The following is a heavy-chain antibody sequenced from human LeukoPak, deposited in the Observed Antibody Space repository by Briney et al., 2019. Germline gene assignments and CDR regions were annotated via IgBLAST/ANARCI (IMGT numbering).Heavy chain of an antibody. CDR2: ISSSSSYI. V-gene: IGHV3-21*01. Sequence: GGSLRLSCAASGFTFDDYGMSWVRQAPGKGLEWVSSISSSSSYIYYADSVKGRFTISRDNAKNSLYLQMNSLRAEDTAVYYCAREVSGKLSYYFDYWGQGTLVTVSS. CDR3: AREVSGKLSYYFDY. D-gene: IGHD1-26*01. CDR1: GFTFDDYG. J-gene: IGHJ4*02.